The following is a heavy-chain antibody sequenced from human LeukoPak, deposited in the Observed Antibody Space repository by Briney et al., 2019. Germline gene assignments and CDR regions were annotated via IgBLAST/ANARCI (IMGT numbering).Heavy chain of an antibody. Sequence: TSETLSLTCSVSDGSISSGYYYWAWIRQPPGKGPEWIGGIYYSGTTYPNPSLKSRVTISVDTSKNQFSLKLSSVTAADTAVYYCARQPKSCAPGIFITGKACWFDTWGQGTLVTVSP. CDR3: ARQPKSCAPGIFITGKACWFDT. J-gene: IGHJ5*02. CDR1: DGSISSGYYY. CDR2: IYYSGTT. D-gene: IGHD3-10*01. V-gene: IGHV4-39*01.